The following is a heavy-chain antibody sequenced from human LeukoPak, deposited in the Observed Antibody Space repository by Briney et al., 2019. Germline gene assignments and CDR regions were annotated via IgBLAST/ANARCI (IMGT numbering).Heavy chain of an antibody. CDR3: ARHSDYVWGSYRYPYYFDY. CDR1: GGSFSGYY. CDR2: VNHSEST. Sequence: SETLSLNCAVYGGSFSGYYWSWIRHPPGKGLEGIGEVNHSESTYYNPSLKSLITTSVDTSKNQFSLKLSSVTAADTAVYYCARHSDYVWGSYRYPYYFDYWGQGTLVTVSS. J-gene: IGHJ4*02. V-gene: IGHV4-34*01. D-gene: IGHD3-16*02.